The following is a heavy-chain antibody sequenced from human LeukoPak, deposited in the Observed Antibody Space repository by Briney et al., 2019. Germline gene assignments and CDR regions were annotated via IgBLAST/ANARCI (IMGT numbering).Heavy chain of an antibody. D-gene: IGHD3-10*01. CDR2: IYTSGST. Sequence: SETLSLTCTVSGGSISSYYWRWIRQPAGKGLEWIGRIYTSGSTNYNPSLKSRVTMSVDTSKNQFSLKLSSVTAADTAVYYCARDKITMVRGVIVFGAFDIWGQGTMVTVSS. CDR1: GGSISSYY. V-gene: IGHV4-4*07. J-gene: IGHJ3*02. CDR3: ARDKITMVRGVIVFGAFDI.